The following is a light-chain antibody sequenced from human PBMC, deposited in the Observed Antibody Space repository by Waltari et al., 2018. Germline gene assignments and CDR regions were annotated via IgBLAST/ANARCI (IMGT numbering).Light chain of an antibody. Sequence: ARRDVSTTFASYQQKPGQAPRLLSYGASTRATGIPARFSGSGSGTEFTLTISSMQSEDFAVYYCQQYNNWPLTFGQGTKLEIK. CDR2: GAS. CDR1: RDVSTT. CDR3: QQYNNWPLT. J-gene: IGKJ2*01. V-gene: IGKV3-15*01.